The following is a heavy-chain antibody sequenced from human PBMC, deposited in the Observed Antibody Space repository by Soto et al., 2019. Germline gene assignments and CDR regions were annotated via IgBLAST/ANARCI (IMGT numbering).Heavy chain of an antibody. J-gene: IGHJ6*02. Sequence: PXESLKISCKCSGYSFTSYWISLVRQMPGKGLEWMGRIDPSDSYTNYSPSFQGHVTISADKSISTAYLQWSSLKASDTAMYYCARLSEAAAGTNGMDVWGQGTTVTVSS. CDR3: ARLSEAAAGTNGMDV. V-gene: IGHV5-10-1*01. CDR2: IDPSDSYT. CDR1: GYSFTSYW. D-gene: IGHD6-13*01.